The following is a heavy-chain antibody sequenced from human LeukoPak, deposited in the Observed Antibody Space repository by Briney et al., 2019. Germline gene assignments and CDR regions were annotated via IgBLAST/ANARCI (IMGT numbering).Heavy chain of an antibody. D-gene: IGHD2-8*01. J-gene: IGHJ4*02. Sequence: NPSETLSLTCTVSGGSISSGGYYWSWIRQPPGKGLEWIGYIYHSGSTYYNPSLKSRVTISVDRSKNQFSLKLSSVTAADTAVYYCARGDGPFDYWGQGTLVTVSS. CDR3: ARGDGPFDY. V-gene: IGHV4-30-2*01. CDR1: GGSISSGGYY. CDR2: IYHSGST.